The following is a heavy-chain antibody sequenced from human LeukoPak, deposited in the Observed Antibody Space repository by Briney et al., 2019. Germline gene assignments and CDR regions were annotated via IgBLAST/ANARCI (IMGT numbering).Heavy chain of an antibody. CDR3: ARDSSNYGAR. CDR2: IYHSGST. D-gene: IGHD4-11*01. V-gene: IGHV4-30-2*01. Sequence: SETLSLTCTVSGGSISSGGYYWSWIRQPPGKGLEWIGYIYHSGSTYYNPSLKSRVTISVDRSKNQFSLKPSSVTAADTAVYYCARDSSNYGARWGQGTLVTVSS. CDR1: GGSISSGGYY. J-gene: IGHJ4*02.